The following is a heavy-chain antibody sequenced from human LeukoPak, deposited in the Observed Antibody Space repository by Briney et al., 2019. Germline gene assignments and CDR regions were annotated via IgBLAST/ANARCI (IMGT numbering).Heavy chain of an antibody. Sequence: GGSLRLSCAASGFTFSSYGMHWVRQAPGKGLEWVTFIRYDGSIKYYADSVKGRFTISRDNSKNTLYLQMNSLRAEDTAVYYCAKDKYSPFDYWGQGTLVTVSS. J-gene: IGHJ4*02. CDR1: GFTFSSYG. D-gene: IGHD5-18*01. V-gene: IGHV3-30*02. CDR2: IRYDGSIK. CDR3: AKDKYSPFDY.